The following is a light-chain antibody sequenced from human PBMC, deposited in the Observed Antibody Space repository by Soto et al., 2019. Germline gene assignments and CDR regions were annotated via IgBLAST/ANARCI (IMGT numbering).Light chain of an antibody. V-gene: IGLV2-14*01. CDR2: EVS. CDR3: SSYTTTNTYV. J-gene: IGLJ1*01. CDR1: SSDVGAYSY. Sequence: QSVLTQPASVSGSPGQSITISCTGTSSDVGAYSYVSWYQQHPGKAPKLMIYEVSNRPSGVSSRFSGSKSGNTASLTISGLQAEDEADYYCSSYTTTNTYVFGTGTKVTVL.